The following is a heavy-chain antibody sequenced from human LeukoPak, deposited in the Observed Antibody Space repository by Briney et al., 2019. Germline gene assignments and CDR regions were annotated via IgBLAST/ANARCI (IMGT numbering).Heavy chain of an antibody. Sequence: SVKVSCKASGGTFISYTISWVRQAPGQGLEWMGRIIPILGIANYAQKFQGRATITADKSTSTAYMELSSLRSEDTAVYYCAGPLGDTAMVDNSWGQGTLVTVSS. J-gene: IGHJ4*02. CDR2: IIPILGIA. CDR3: AGPLGDTAMVDNS. D-gene: IGHD5-18*01. CDR1: GGTFISYT. V-gene: IGHV1-69*02.